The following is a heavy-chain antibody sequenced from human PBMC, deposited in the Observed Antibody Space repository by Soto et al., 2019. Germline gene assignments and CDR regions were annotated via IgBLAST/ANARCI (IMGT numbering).Heavy chain of an antibody. CDR3: AKVSRGIGVVPAAVN. D-gene: IGHD2-2*01. J-gene: IGHJ4*02. Sequence: EVQLLESGGGLEQPGGSLRLSCVGSGHTFHNYAMTWVRPAPGKGLEWVSGISGSGGSTYYADAVRGRFTISRDDSKNTLYLQMNSLRAEDTAVYYCAKVSRGIGVVPAAVNWGQGTLVTVSS. CDR1: GHTFHNYA. V-gene: IGHV3-23*01. CDR2: ISGSGGST.